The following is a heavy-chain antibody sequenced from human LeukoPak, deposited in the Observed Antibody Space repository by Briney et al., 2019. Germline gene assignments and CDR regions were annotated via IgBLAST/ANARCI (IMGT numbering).Heavy chain of an antibody. CDR1: GFTFSDSA. V-gene: IGHV3-73*01. Sequence: GGSLRLSCAASGFTFSDSAMNWVRQASGKGLEGVGHIRGKINSYATAYAASVRGRFTISRDDSKNTAYLQMNSLKTEDTAVYYCTGGSGWYSPDYWGQGTLVTVSS. D-gene: IGHD6-19*01. CDR3: TGGSGWYSPDY. J-gene: IGHJ4*02. CDR2: IRGKINSYAT.